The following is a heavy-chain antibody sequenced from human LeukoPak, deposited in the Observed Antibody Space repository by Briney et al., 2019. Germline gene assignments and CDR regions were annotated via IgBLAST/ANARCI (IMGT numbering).Heavy chain of an antibody. J-gene: IGHJ4*02. CDR3: ARGSRRDGFDY. D-gene: IGHD5-24*01. Sequence: SETLSLTCTVSGGSISSGGYYWSWIPQHPGKGLEWIGYIYYSGSTYYNPSLKSRVTISVDTSKNQFSLKLSSVTAADTAVYYCARGSRRDGFDYWGQGTLVTVSS. V-gene: IGHV4-31*03. CDR1: GGSISSGGYY. CDR2: IYYSGST.